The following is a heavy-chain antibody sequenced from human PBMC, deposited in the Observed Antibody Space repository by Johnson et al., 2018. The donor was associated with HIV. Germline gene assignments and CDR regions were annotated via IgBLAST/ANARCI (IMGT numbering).Heavy chain of an antibody. V-gene: IGHV3-66*02. Sequence: VQLVESGGGVVQPGRSLRLSCAASGFTVSSNYMSWVRQAPGKGLAWVSSIYCGGRTYYADSVKGRFSISRDNSKNILYLQMNSLRPEDTAVYYCARDGRDMVTRGSFDVWGQGTMVTVSS. J-gene: IGHJ3*01. CDR1: GFTVSSNY. CDR2: IYCGGRT. CDR3: ARDGRDMVTRGSFDV. D-gene: IGHD5-18*01.